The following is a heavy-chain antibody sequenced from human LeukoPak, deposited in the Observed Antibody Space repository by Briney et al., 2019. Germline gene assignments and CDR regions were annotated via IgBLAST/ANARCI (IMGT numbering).Heavy chain of an antibody. CDR2: ISSSSTYI. Sequence: GGSLRLSGVASGFTSRNYIMNWVRQAPGRGLKWVSSISSSSTYIEYADSVKGRFTISRDNAENSLNLQMNSLRAEDTAVYYCARDRGVTTSGYFDYWGQGTLVTVSS. J-gene: IGHJ4*02. D-gene: IGHD4-17*01. CDR3: ARDRGVTTSGYFDY. V-gene: IGHV3-21*01. CDR1: GFTSRNYI.